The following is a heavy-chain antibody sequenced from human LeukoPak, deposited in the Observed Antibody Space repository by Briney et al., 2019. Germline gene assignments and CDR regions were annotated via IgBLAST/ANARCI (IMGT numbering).Heavy chain of an antibody. CDR3: AREGEAVAGYYFDY. CDR2: INHSGST. D-gene: IGHD6-19*01. Sequence: SETLSLTCAVYGASFSGYYWSWIRQPPGKGLEWIGEINHSGSTNYNPSLKSRVTISVDTSKNQFSLKLSSVTAADTAVYYCAREGEAVAGYYFDYWGQGTLVTVSS. V-gene: IGHV4-34*01. J-gene: IGHJ4*02. CDR1: GASFSGYY.